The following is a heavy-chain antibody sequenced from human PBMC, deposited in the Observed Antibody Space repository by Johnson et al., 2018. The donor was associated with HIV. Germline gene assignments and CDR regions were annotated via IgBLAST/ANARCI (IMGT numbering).Heavy chain of an antibody. V-gene: IGHV3-48*04. CDR3: ARDRSTPQPYYYDSSGYRGYSAFDI. J-gene: IGHJ3*02. D-gene: IGHD3-22*01. CDR1: GFTFSSYG. Sequence: VQLVESGGGVVQPGRSLRLSCAASGFTFSSYGMHWVRQAPGKGLEWVSYISSSGSTIYYADSVKGRFTISRDNAKNSLYLQMNSLRAEDTAVYYCARDRSTPQPYYYDSSGYRGYSAFDIWGQGTMVTVSS. CDR2: ISSSGSTI.